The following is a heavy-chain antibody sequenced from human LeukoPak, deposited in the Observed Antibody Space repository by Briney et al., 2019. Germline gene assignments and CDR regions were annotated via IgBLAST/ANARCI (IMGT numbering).Heavy chain of an antibody. J-gene: IGHJ2*01. CDR2: IYTSGST. V-gene: IGHV4-4*07. Sequence: SETLSLTCTVSGGSISSYYWSWIRQPAGKGLEWIGRIYTSGSTNYNPSLKSRVTMSVDTSKNQFSLKLSSVTAADTAVYYCARDPLYSSGWYALPWYFDLWGRGTLVTVSS. CDR3: ARDPLYSSGWYALPWYFDL. CDR1: GGSISSYY. D-gene: IGHD6-19*01.